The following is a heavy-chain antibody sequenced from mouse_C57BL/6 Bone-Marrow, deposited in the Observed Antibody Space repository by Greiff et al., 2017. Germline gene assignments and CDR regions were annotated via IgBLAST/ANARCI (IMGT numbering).Heavy chain of an antibody. Sequence: QVQLQQSGAELVRPGTSVKMSCKASGYTFTNYWIGWAKQRPGHGLEWIGDIYPGGGYTNYNETFKGKATLTADKSSSTAYMQFSSLTSEDSAIYYCARSKYYAMDYWGQGTSVTVSS. J-gene: IGHJ4*01. CDR1: GYTFTNYW. V-gene: IGHV1-63*01. CDR2: IYPGGGYT. CDR3: ARSKYYAMDY.